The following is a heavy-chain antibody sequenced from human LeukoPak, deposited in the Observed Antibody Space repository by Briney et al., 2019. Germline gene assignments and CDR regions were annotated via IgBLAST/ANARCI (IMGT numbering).Heavy chain of an antibody. CDR3: ARALTRYSYGYGY. J-gene: IGHJ4*02. CDR2: LYYSGST. Sequence: SETLSLTCTVSGGSISSYYWSWIRQPPGKGLEWIGYLYYSGSTNYNPSLKSRVTISVDTSKNQFSLKLSSVTAADTAVYYCARALTRYSYGYGYWGQGTLVTVSS. V-gene: IGHV4-59*01. CDR1: GGSISSYY. D-gene: IGHD5-18*01.